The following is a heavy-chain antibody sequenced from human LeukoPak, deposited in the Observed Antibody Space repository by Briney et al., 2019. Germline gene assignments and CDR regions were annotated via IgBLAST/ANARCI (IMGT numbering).Heavy chain of an antibody. CDR2: IKSKTDGGTT. Sequence: QPGGSLRLSCAASGFTFSNAWMSWVRQAPGKGLEWVGRIKSKTDGGTTDYAAPVKGRFTISRDDSKNTLYLQMNSLKTEDTAVYYCTTDYSGSYLAYYFDYWGQGTLVTVSS. D-gene: IGHD1-26*01. V-gene: IGHV3-15*01. CDR1: GFTFSNAW. J-gene: IGHJ4*02. CDR3: TTDYSGSYLAYYFDY.